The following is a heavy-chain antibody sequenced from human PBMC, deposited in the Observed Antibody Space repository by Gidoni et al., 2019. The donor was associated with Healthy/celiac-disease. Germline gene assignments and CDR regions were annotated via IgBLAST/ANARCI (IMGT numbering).Heavy chain of an antibody. D-gene: IGHD1-26*01. CDR1: GFTFRGSA. CDR2: IRSKANSYAT. J-gene: IGHJ5*02. CDR3: TRHYGGVGATFRFDP. V-gene: IGHV3-73*01. Sequence: EVQLVESGGGLVQPGGSLKLSCAASGFTFRGSAMHWVRQASGKGLEWVGRIRSKANSYATAYAASVKGRFTISRDDSKNTAYLQMNSLKTEDTAVYYCTRHYGGVGATFRFDPWGQGTLVTVSS.